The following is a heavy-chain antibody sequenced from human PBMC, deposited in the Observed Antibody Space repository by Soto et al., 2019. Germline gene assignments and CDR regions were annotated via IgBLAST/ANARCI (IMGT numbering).Heavy chain of an antibody. Sequence: GWSLRLSCAASGFTFSSYAMHWVRQAPGKGLEWVAVISYDGSNKYYADSVKGRFTISRDNSKNTLYLQMNSLRAEDTAVYYCARDGGDWNYATYWGQGTLVTVSS. D-gene: IGHD1-7*01. CDR2: ISYDGSNK. CDR3: ARDGGDWNYATY. J-gene: IGHJ4*02. CDR1: GFTFSSYA. V-gene: IGHV3-30-3*01.